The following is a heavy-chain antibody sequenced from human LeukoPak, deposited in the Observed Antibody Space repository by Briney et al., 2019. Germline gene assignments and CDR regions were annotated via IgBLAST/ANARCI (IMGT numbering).Heavy chain of an antibody. CDR1: GYTFTGYY. CDR2: INPNSGGT. D-gene: IGHD6-19*01. V-gene: IGHV1-2*02. CDR3: ARDAAWGSGWYIGPENNWFDP. J-gene: IGHJ5*02. Sequence: ASVKVSCKASGYTFTGYYMHWVRQAPGQGLEWMGWINPNSGGTNYAQKFQGRVTMTRDTSISTAYMELSRLRSYDTAVYYCARDAAWGSGWYIGPENNWFDPWGQGTLVTVSS.